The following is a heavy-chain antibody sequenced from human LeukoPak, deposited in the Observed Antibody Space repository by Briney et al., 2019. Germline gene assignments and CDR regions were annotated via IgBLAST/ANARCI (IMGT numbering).Heavy chain of an antibody. V-gene: IGHV3-20*04. Sequence: GSLRLSCAASRFTFDDYGMSWVRQAPGKGLEWVSGINWNGGSTGYADSVKGRFTISRDNAKNSLYLQMNSLRAEDTAVYYCTDEETVVTPFDYWGQGTLVTVSS. D-gene: IGHD2-21*02. CDR1: RFTFDDYG. CDR3: TDEETVVTPFDY. CDR2: INWNGGST. J-gene: IGHJ4*02.